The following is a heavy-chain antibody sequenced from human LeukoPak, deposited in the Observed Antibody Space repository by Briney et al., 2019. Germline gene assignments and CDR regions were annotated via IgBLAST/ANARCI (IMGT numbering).Heavy chain of an antibody. CDR1: GFTFRDHA. J-gene: IGHJ6*02. Sequence: GGSLRLSCTASGFTFRDHAMTWVRQAPGKGLEGVSFIRSQAYGGTEEYAASGQGRFTISRDDSYSIAYLQMNSLKTEDTAVYYCARGPIYLWLYYGMDVWGQGTTVIVSS. CDR2: IRSQAYGGTE. D-gene: IGHD3-16*01. V-gene: IGHV3-49*04. CDR3: ARGPIYLWLYYGMDV.